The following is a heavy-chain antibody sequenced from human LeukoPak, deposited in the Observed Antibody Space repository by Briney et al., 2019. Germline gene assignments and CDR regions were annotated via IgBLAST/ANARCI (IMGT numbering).Heavy chain of an antibody. CDR2: LYYTGST. CDR1: GGSLSNFY. J-gene: IGHJ4*02. D-gene: IGHD1-26*01. V-gene: IGHV4-59*08. CDR3: AGHGTVRGVDHDFDY. Sequence: SETLSLTCTVSGGSLSNFYWSWVRQPPGKGLEWIAYLYYTGSTNSHPSLKSRSTISVNMSKTQFSLKLSSVTPAAKAVFYLAGHGTVRGVDHDFDYWGQGTLVTVSS.